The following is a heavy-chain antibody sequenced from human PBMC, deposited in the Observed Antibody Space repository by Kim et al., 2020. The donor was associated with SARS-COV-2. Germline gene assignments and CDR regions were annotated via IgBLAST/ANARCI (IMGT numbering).Heavy chain of an antibody. V-gene: IGHV3-15*01. Sequence: RFTISRDDSKNTLYLQMNSLKTEDTAVYYCTTDYPYTGLISYYYYYGMDVWGQGTTVTVSS. CDR3: TTDYPYTGLISYYYYYGMDV. D-gene: IGHD2-2*02. J-gene: IGHJ6*02.